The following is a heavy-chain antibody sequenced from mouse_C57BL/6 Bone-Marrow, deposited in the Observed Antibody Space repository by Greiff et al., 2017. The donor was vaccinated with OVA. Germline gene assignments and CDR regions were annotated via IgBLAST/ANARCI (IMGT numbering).Heavy chain of an antibody. D-gene: IGHD2-12*01. CDR3: ARFDDEAWFAY. V-gene: IGHV1-42*01. Sequence: VQLVESGPELVKPGASVKISCKASGYSFTGYYMNWVKQSPEKSLEWIGEINPSTGGTTYNQKFKAKATLTVDKSSSTAYMQLKSLTSEDSAVYYCARFDDEAWFAYWGQGTLVTVSA. CDR1: GYSFTGYY. CDR2: INPSTGGT. J-gene: IGHJ3*01.